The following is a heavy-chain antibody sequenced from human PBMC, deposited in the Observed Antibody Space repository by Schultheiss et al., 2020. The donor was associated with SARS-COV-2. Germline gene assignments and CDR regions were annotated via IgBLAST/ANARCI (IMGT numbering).Heavy chain of an antibody. Sequence: GGSLRLSCAASGFTFSSYGMHWVRQAPGKGLEWVSYISSSGSTIYYADSVKGRFTISRDNSKNTLYLQMNSLRAEDTAVYYCAKDILLGWTHTGVWYYYYGMDVWGQGTTVTVSS. CDR1: GFTFSSYG. D-gene: IGHD2-8*02. CDR3: AKDILLGWTHTGVWYYYYGMDV. V-gene: IGHV3-48*01. J-gene: IGHJ6*02. CDR2: ISSSGSTI.